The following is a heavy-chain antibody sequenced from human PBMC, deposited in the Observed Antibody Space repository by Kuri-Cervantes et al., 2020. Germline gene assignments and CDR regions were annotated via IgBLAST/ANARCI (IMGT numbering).Heavy chain of an antibody. D-gene: IGHD2-2*01. Sequence: GESLKISCAASGFTFSSYAMSWVRQAPGKGLEWVANIKQDGSEKYYVDSVKGRFTISRDNAKNSLYLQMNSLRAEDTAVYYCAREQGYCSSTSCYDWFDPWGQGTLVTVSS. CDR3: AREQGYCSSTSCYDWFDP. CDR1: GFTFSSYA. V-gene: IGHV3-7*01. J-gene: IGHJ5*02. CDR2: IKQDGSEK.